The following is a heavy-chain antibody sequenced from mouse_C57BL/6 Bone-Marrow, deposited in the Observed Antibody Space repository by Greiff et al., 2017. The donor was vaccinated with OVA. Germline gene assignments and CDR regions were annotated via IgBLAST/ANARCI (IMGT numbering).Heavy chain of an antibody. J-gene: IGHJ2*01. Sequence: QVQLKESGAELVRPGASVTLSCKASGYTFTDYEMHWVKQTPLHGLEWIGAIDPETGGPAYNQKFKGKAILTADKSSSTAYMELRSLTSEDSAVYYCTRPYSNYEADYWGQGTTLTVSS. V-gene: IGHV1-15*01. D-gene: IGHD2-5*01. CDR1: GYTFTDYE. CDR2: IDPETGGP. CDR3: TRPYSNYEADY.